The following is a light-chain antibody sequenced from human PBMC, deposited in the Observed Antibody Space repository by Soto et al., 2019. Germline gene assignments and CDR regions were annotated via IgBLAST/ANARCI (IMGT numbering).Light chain of an antibody. CDR2: WAS. Sequence: DIVMTQSPDSLAVSLGERATINCKSSQSVLHSSNNENYLAWYQQKPGQPPKLLIYWASSRESGDPDRFSCSGSVTELTLTFGCLQDEDGAVECCQQYYSSPPIYCFDQGTKLEIK. CDR3: QQYYSSPPIYC. J-gene: IGKJ2*03. V-gene: IGKV4-1*01. CDR1: QSVLHSSNNENY.